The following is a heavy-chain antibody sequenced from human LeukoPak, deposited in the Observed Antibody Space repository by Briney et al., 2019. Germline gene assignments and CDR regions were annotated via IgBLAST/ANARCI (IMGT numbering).Heavy chain of an antibody. CDR1: GGSISSGGYY. V-gene: IGHV4-31*03. Sequence: PSETLSLTCTVSGGSISSGGYYWSWIRQHPGKGLEWIGYIYYSGSTYYNPSLKSRVTISVDTSKNQFSLKLSSVTAADTAVYYCARDRMITFGGVIVTPVDYWGQGTLVTVSS. CDR2: IYYSGST. J-gene: IGHJ4*02. CDR3: ARDRMITFGGVIVTPVDY. D-gene: IGHD3-16*02.